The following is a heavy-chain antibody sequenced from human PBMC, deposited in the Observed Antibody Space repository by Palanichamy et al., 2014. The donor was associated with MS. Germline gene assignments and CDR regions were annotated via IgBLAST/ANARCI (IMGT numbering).Heavy chain of an antibody. CDR3: AKRCSSTSCKGYYFDY. D-gene: IGHD2-2*01. J-gene: IGHJ4*02. CDR2: SGSGGNT. Sequence: EVQLLESGGGLAQPGGSLRLSCAASGFTFSNYVMSWVRQAPGKGLEWVSTSGSGGNTYYADSVKGRFTISRDSSKNMLYLQMNSLRAEDTAVYYCAKRCSSTSCKGYYFDYWGQGTLVTVSS. CDR1: GFTFSNYV. V-gene: IGHV3-23*01.